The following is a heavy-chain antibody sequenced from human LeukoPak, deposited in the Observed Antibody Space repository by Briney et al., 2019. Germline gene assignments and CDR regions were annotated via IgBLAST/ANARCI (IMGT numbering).Heavy chain of an antibody. Sequence: GSLRLSRSASGFTFSSHSMNLVRQAPGQGLEWVSSISSSSSYIYYADSVKGRFSISRDNAKNSLYLQMNSLRAEDTAVYYCARPRAVAGGGYDYWGQGTLVTVSS. CDR3: ARPRAVAGGGYDY. J-gene: IGHJ4*02. V-gene: IGHV3-21*01. D-gene: IGHD6-19*01. CDR1: GFTFSSHS. CDR2: ISSSSSYI.